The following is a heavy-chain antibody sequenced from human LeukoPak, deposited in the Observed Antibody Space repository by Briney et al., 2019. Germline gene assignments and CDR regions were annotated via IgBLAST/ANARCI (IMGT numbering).Heavy chain of an antibody. V-gene: IGHV4-34*01. CDR1: GFTFSNAW. J-gene: IGHJ4*02. CDR2: INHSGST. CDR3: ARGYRGLFSYYDSSSHFDY. D-gene: IGHD3-22*01. Sequence: GSLRLSCAASGFTFSNAWMNWVRQPPGKGLEWIGEINHSGSTNYNPSLKSRVTISVDTSKNQFSLKLSSVTAADTAVYYCARGYRGLFSYYDSSSHFDYWGQGTLVTVSS.